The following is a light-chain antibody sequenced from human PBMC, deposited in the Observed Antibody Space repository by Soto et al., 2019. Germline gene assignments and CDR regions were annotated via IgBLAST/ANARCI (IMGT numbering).Light chain of an antibody. V-gene: IGLV1-40*01. J-gene: IGLJ1*01. CDR2: GNN. CDR3: SSFSVASPL. Sequence: QSVLTQPPSVSGAPGQRVSISCTGSSSNIGAGYDVHWYQQLPGTAPKLLIYGNNNRPSGVPDRFSGSKSGTSASLAITGLQADDEADYYCSSFSVASPLFGTGTKGTVL. CDR1: SSNIGAGYD.